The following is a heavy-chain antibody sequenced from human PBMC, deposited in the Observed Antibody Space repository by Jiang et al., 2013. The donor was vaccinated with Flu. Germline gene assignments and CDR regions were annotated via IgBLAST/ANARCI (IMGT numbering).Heavy chain of an antibody. CDR1: GFTFSGSA. CDR2: IRSKANSYAT. CDR3: TTTYYYDSSGYYG. V-gene: IGHV3-73*01. Sequence: VQLLESGGGLVQPGGSLKLSCAASGFTFSGSAMHWVRQASGKGLEWVGRIRSKANSYATAYAASVKGRFTISRDDSKNTAYLQMNSLKTEDTAVYYCTTTYYYDSSGYYGWGQGTLV. D-gene: IGHD3-22*01. J-gene: IGHJ4*02.